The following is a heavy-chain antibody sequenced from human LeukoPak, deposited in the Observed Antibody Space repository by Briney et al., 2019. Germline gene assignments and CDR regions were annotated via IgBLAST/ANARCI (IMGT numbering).Heavy chain of an antibody. D-gene: IGHD2-21*02. CDR2: ISYDGSNK. CDR3: ARPRVVVTATDFDY. Sequence: GGSLRLSCAASGFTFSNYVMSWVRQAPGKGLEWVAVISYDGSNKYYADSVKGRFTISRDNSKNTLYLQMNSLRAEDTAVYYCARPRVVVTATDFDYWGQGTLVTVSS. CDR1: GFTFSNYV. V-gene: IGHV3-30-3*01. J-gene: IGHJ4*02.